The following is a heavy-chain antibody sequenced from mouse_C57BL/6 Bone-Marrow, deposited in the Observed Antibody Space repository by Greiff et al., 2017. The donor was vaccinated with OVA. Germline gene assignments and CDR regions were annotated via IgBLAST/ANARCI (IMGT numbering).Heavy chain of an antibody. V-gene: IGHV7-3*01. J-gene: IGHJ2*01. CDR3: ARLWYYFDY. D-gene: IGHD1-1*02. Sequence: EVMLVESGGGLVQPGGSLSLSCAASGFTFTDYYMSWVRQPPGKALEWLGFIRNKANGYTTEYSASVKGRFTISRDNSQSILYLQMNALRAEDSATYYCARLWYYFDYWGQGTTLTVSS. CDR1: GFTFTDYY. CDR2: IRNKANGYTT.